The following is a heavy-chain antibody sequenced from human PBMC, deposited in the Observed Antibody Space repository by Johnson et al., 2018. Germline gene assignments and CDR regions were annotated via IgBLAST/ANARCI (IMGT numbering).Heavy chain of an antibody. Sequence: VQLVESGGGLVQPGGSLRLSCAASGFTFSSYDMHWVRQATGKGLEWVSAIGTAVDTYYPGSVKGRFTISRENAKNSLYLQMKSLRAVATAVYYCARGFAIAVAGTPAFDIWGQGTMVTVSS. J-gene: IGHJ3*02. CDR2: IGTAVDT. V-gene: IGHV3-13*01. CDR1: GFTFSSYD. D-gene: IGHD6-19*01. CDR3: ARGFAIAVAGTPAFDI.